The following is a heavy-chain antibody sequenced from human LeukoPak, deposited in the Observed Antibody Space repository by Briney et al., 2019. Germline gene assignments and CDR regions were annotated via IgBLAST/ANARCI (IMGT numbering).Heavy chain of an antibody. CDR3: AKDGGGPLD. V-gene: IGHV3-7*01. Sequence: PGGSLRLSCAASGFTLRTSWMXXVRQAPGXXXEWVGXXXQDGSEKNXXXXVKGRFTTSRDNAKNSLYLQMNSLRADDTAVYYCAKDGGGPLDWGQGTLVTVSS. J-gene: IGHJ4*02. CDR2: XXQDGSEK. D-gene: IGHD3-10*01. CDR1: GFTLRTSW.